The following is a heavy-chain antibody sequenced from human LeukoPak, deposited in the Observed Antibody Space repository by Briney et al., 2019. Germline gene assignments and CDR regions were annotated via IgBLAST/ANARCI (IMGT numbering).Heavy chain of an antibody. CDR2: IIPIFGTA. J-gene: IGHJ4*02. V-gene: IGHV1-69*13. CDR3: ARGIVGATIDY. D-gene: IGHD1-26*01. Sequence: GASVKVSCKASGYTFTGYYMHWVRQAPGQGLEWMGGIIPIFGTANYAQKFQGRVTITADESTSTAYMELSSLRSEDTAVYYCARGIVGATIDYWGQGTLVTVSS. CDR1: GYTFTGYY.